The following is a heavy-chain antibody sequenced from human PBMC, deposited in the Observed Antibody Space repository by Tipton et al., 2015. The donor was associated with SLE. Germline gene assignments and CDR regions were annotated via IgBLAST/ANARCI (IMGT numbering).Heavy chain of an antibody. J-gene: IGHJ4*02. D-gene: IGHD1-26*01. V-gene: IGHV4-59*02. CDR3: AKDSGTYYFDF. CDR1: GGSVSSNY. Sequence: TLSLTCSVSGGSVSSNYWSWIRQPPGKGLEWIGYIDYRDITNYNPSLKSRVTMSIDTSKNQFSLKLSSVTAADTAVYYCAKDSGTYYFDFWGQGVLVNVSS. CDR2: IDYRDIT.